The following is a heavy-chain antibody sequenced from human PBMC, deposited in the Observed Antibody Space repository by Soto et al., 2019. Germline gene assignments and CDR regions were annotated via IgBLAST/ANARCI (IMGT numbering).Heavy chain of an antibody. J-gene: IGHJ3*02. CDR3: ARVNVRVVTAIRDAFDI. Sequence: QVQLQESGPGLVKPSQTLSLTCTVSGGSISSGGYYSSWIRQHPGKGLEGIGYIYYSGSTYYNPPLKSRVTISVDTSKNQFSLNLSSVTAADTAVYYCARVNVRVVTAIRDAFDIWGQGTMVTVSS. V-gene: IGHV4-31*03. D-gene: IGHD2-21*02. CDR1: GGSISSGGYY. CDR2: IYYSGST.